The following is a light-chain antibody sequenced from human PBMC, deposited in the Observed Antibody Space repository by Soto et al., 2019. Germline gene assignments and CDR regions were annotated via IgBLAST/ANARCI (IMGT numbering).Light chain of an antibody. CDR3: QQGLRLT. CDR1: QSVSSY. V-gene: IGKV3-11*01. J-gene: IGKJ4*01. CDR2: DAS. Sequence: EIVLTQSPATLSLSPGERATLSCRASQSVSSYLAWYQQKPGQAPRLLIYDASNRATGIPARFSGSGSGTDFTLTLSSLEPEHFAVYYCQQGLRLTFGGGTQVEIK.